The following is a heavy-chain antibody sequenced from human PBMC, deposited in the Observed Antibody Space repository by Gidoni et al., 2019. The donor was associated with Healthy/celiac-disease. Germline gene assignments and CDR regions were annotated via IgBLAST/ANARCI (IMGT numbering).Heavy chain of an antibody. V-gene: IGHV3-30-3*01. CDR1: GCTSSSYA. J-gene: IGHJ4*02. CDR2: ISYDGSNK. CDR3: ARVGCSSTSCYFFDY. Sequence: QVQLVESGGGVVQPGRSLRLSGAASGCTSSSYAMHWVRQAPGKGLEWVAVISYDGSNKYYADSVKGRFTISRDNSKNTLYLQMNSLRAEDTAVYYCARVGCSSTSCYFFDYWGQGTLVTVSS. D-gene: IGHD2-2*01.